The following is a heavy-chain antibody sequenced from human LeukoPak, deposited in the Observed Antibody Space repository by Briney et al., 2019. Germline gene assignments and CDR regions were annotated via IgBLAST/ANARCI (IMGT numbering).Heavy chain of an antibody. CDR2: ISGSGGST. Sequence: TGGSLRLSCAASGFTFSSYAMSWVRQAPGKGLEWVSAISGSGGSTYYADSVKGRFTISGDNSKNTLYLQMNSLRAEDTAVYYCAKDRDYYDSSGGFDYWGQGTLVTVSS. D-gene: IGHD3-22*01. CDR1: GFTFSSYA. J-gene: IGHJ4*02. V-gene: IGHV3-23*01. CDR3: AKDRDYYDSSGGFDY.